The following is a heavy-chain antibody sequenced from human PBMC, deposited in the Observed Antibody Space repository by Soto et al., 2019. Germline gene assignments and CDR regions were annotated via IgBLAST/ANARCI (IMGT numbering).Heavy chain of an antibody. CDR3: AGRTYYYDSSGYSDVDY. CDR2: IYTSGST. Sequence: SETLSLTCTVSGGSISSYYWSWIRQPAVKGLEWIGRIYTSGSTNYNPSLKSRVTMSVDTSKNQFSLKLSSVTAADTAVYYCAGRTYYYDSSGYSDVDYWGQGTLVTVSS. V-gene: IGHV4-4*07. CDR1: GGSISSYY. D-gene: IGHD3-22*01. J-gene: IGHJ4*02.